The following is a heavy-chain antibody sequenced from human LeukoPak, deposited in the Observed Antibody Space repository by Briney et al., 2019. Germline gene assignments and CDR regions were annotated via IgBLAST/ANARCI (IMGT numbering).Heavy chain of an antibody. D-gene: IGHD7-27*01. CDR2: MFYDGRT. CDR3: ATIVWGGASFGI. Sequence: SETLSLTCQVSGDAMSSHYWSWLRQTPGRGLEWIGYMFYDGRTNSNPTLKSRVTLSVDTSQNQFSLRLISVTVEDTAIYYCATIVWGGASFGIWGPGIMVIVSS. J-gene: IGHJ3*02. V-gene: IGHV4-59*11. CDR1: GDAMSSHY.